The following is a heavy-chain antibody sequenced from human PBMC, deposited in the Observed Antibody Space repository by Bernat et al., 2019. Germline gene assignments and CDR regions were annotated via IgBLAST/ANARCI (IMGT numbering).Heavy chain of an antibody. CDR3: ARDSLRGYSYGYYYYGMDV. CDR2: INAGNGNT. V-gene: IGHV1-3*01. D-gene: IGHD5-18*01. J-gene: IGHJ6*02. CDR1: GYTFTSYA. Sequence: QVQLVQSGAEVKKPGASVKVSCKASGYTFTSYAMHWVRQAPGQRLEWMGWINAGNGNTKYSQKFQGRVTITADESTSTAYMELSSLRSEDTAVYYCARDSLRGYSYGYYYYGMDVWGQGTTVTVSS.